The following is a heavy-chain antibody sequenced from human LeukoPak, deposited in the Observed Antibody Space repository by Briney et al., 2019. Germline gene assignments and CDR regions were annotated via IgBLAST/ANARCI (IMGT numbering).Heavy chain of an antibody. J-gene: IGHJ3*02. D-gene: IGHD1-14*01. CDR1: GFTFSSYA. V-gene: IGHV3-30-3*01. CDR2: ISYDGSNK. Sequence: GGSLRLSCAASGFTFSSYAMHWVRQAPGKGLEWVAVISYDGSNKYYADSVKGRFTISRDNSKNTLYLQMNSLRAEDTAVYYCAKEPGTGAFDIWGQGTMVTVSS. CDR3: AKEPGTGAFDI.